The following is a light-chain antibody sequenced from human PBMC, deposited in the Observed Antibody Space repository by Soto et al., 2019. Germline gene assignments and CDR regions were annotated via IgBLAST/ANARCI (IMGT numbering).Light chain of an antibody. CDR1: SSNIGAGYD. V-gene: IGLV1-40*01. Sequence: QSGLTQPPSVSGAPGQRVTVSCTGGSSNIGAGYDVHWYQQLPGTAPKLLIYDNTNRPSGVPDRFSGSKSGTSASLAITGLQAEDEGDYYCQSYDSSLSAVVFGGGTKLTVL. CDR2: DNT. J-gene: IGLJ2*01. CDR3: QSYDSSLSAVV.